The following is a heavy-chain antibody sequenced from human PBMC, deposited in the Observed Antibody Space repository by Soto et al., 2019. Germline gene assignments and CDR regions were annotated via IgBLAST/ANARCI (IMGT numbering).Heavy chain of an antibody. CDR3: VKDLVVTPDSGWVDP. J-gene: IGHJ5*02. Sequence: EVQLVESGGGLVQPGGSLRLSCVVSGFTFTNYWMHWVRQAPGKGLVWVSRISSDGTYIQYGDSVRGRFTISRDNAKNTVDLQMNSSRAEDTALYYWVKDLVVTPDSGWVDPWGQGTPVTVSS. CDR2: ISSDGTYI. V-gene: IGHV3-74*03. CDR1: GFTFTNYW. D-gene: IGHD2-2*01.